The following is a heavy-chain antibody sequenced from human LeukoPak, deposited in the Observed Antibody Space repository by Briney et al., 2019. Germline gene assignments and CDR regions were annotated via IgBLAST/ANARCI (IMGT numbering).Heavy chain of an antibody. D-gene: IGHD6-19*01. CDR1: GFTFSSYS. CDR3: ARARGIAVAGTYALGFDY. V-gene: IGHV3-21*01. J-gene: IGHJ4*02. CDR2: ISSSSSYI. Sequence: GGSLRLSCAASGFTFSSYSMNWVRQAPGKGLEWVSSISSSSSYIYYADSVKGRFTISRGNAKNSLYLQMNSLRAEDTAVYYCARARGIAVAGTYALGFDYWGQGTLVTVSS.